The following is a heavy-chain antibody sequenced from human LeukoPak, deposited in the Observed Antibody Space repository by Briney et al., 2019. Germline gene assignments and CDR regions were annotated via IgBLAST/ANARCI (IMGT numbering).Heavy chain of an antibody. J-gene: IGHJ4*02. D-gene: IGHD3-10*01. Sequence: SETLSLTCTVSGGSISSYYWSWIRQPPGKGLEWIGYIYYSGSTYYNPSLKSRVPISVDTSKNQFSLRLSSVTAADTAVYYCARGFRGPNFDYWGQGTLVTVSS. CDR2: IYYSGST. CDR1: GGSISSYY. CDR3: ARGFRGPNFDY. V-gene: IGHV4-59*08.